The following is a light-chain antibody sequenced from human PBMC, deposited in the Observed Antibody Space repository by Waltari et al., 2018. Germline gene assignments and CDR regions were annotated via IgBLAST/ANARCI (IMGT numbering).Light chain of an antibody. CDR3: QQYGSSPRT. CDR1: QKISSIY. CDR2: GAS. J-gene: IGKJ2*01. Sequence: EIVLPQSPGILSLSQGERATLSCRASQKISSIYLAWYQQKPGQAPRLLIYGASSRATGIPDRFSGSGTGADYTLTITRLEPEDFAMYYCQQYGSSPRTFGHGTKLEIK. V-gene: IGKV3-20*01.